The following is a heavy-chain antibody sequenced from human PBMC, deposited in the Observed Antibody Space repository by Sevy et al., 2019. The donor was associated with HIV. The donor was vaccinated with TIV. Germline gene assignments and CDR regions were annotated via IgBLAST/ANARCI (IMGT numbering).Heavy chain of an antibody. CDR1: GYTFTGYY. V-gene: IGHV1-2*06. CDR3: ATGNRYCGGGSCLGAYDI. D-gene: IGHD2-15*01. Sequence: ASVKVSCKASGYTFTGYYIQWMRQAPGQGLEWMGRINPKYGGTNYARKFHGRVTMTRDTSISTAYMELSSLRSDDTAVYYCATGNRYCGGGSCLGAYDIWGQGTTVTVSS. J-gene: IGHJ3*02. CDR2: INPKYGGT.